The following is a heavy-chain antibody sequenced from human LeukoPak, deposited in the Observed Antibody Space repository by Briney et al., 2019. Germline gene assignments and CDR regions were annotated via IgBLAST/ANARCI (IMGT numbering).Heavy chain of an antibody. V-gene: IGHV3-9*03. D-gene: IGHD1-26*01. Sequence: GRSLRLSCAASGFSFGDYAMHWVRQAPGKGLEWVAGVNWNSAYIGYGDSMKGRVTIYRDNAKKSLYLQMNGLRVEDMALYYCANDRAELGASRSYAFDVWGQGTMVTVSS. CDR2: VNWNSAYI. CDR1: GFSFGDYA. J-gene: IGHJ3*01. CDR3: ANDRAELGASRSYAFDV.